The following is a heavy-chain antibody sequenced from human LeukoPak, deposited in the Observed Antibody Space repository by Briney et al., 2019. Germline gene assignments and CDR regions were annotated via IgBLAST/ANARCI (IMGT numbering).Heavy chain of an antibody. Sequence: PGGSLRLSCAASGFTFSSYWMAWVRQAPGKGLKWVANIRQDGSEKFYVDSVKGRFTISRDNSKNTLYLQMNSLRAEDTAVYYCAKERYYDSSGPDYWGQGTLVTVSS. CDR2: IRQDGSEK. J-gene: IGHJ4*02. CDR3: AKERYYDSSGPDY. CDR1: GFTFSSYW. V-gene: IGHV3-7*03. D-gene: IGHD3-22*01.